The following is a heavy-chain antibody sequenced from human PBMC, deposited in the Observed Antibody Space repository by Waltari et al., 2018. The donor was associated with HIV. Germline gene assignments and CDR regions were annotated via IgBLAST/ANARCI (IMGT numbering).Heavy chain of an antibody. CDR1: GYSISSGYF. V-gene: IGHV4-38-2*02. D-gene: IGHD3-10*01. CDR2: MFHNGST. CDR3: AREWGTLMVAWFDP. J-gene: IGHJ5*02. Sequence: QVQLQESGPGLVKPPETLSLPCAVSGYSISSGYFWGWNRQPPGKALEWIGSMFHNGSTYYNPSLKSRVTISVDTSKNQFSLKLSSVTSADTAIYYCAREWGTLMVAWFDPWGQGTLVTVSS.